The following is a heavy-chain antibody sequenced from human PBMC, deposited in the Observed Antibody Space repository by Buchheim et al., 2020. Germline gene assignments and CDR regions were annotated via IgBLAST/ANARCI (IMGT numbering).Heavy chain of an antibody. D-gene: IGHD1-26*01. J-gene: IGHJ2*01. Sequence: EVQLVESGGGLVQPGGSLRLSCAASGFTFSDHYMDWVRQAPGKGLECVGRTRNKANSYTTDYAASVKGRFTISRYDSTNSLYRQMNSLKTEDTAVYYCASGSPLWYFDLWGRGTL. V-gene: IGHV3-72*01. CDR3: ASGSPLWYFDL. CDR2: TRNKANSYTT. CDR1: GFTFSDHY.